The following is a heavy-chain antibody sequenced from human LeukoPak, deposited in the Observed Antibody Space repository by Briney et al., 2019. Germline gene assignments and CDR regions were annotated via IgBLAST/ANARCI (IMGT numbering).Heavy chain of an antibody. Sequence: SETLSLNCTVSGGSISSYYWSWIRQPPGKGLEWIGYIYYSGSTNYNPSLKSRVTISVDTSKNQFSLKLSSVTAADTAVYYCARVSGWYFGDFDYWGQGTLVTVSS. J-gene: IGHJ4*02. CDR3: ARVSGWYFGDFDY. D-gene: IGHD6-19*01. CDR2: IYYSGST. CDR1: GGSISSYY. V-gene: IGHV4-59*01.